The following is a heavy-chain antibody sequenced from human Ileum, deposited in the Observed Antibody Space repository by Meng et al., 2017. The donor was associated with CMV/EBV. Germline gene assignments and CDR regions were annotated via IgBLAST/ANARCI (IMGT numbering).Heavy chain of an antibody. CDR2: IDPSGGAT. D-gene: IGHD4-11*01. CDR1: GYTFTSYC. J-gene: IGHJ4*02. CDR3: ARGSGGASNFPSDY. V-gene: IGHV1-46*01. Sequence: ASVKVSCKASGYTFTSYCIHWVRQAPGQGLEWMGIIDPSGGATSYAQKFQGRVTMTTDTSTSTVYMDLSSLRSDDTAVYFCARGSGGASNFPSDYWGQGTLVTVSS.